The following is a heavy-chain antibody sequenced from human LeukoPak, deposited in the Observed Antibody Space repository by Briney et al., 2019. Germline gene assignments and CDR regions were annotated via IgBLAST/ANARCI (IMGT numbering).Heavy chain of an antibody. CDR2: IKQDGSEK. J-gene: IGHJ6*03. V-gene: IGHV3-7*01. CDR3: ARGARSGVQPLGHYNYYYYMDV. D-gene: IGHD6-13*01. Sequence: GGSLRLACAASGFTFSSYWMSWVRQAPGKGLEWVANIKQDGSEKYYVDSVKGRFTISTDNAKNSLYLQMNSLRAEDTAVYYCARGARSGVQPLGHYNYYYYMDVWGKGTTVTVSS. CDR1: GFTFSSYW.